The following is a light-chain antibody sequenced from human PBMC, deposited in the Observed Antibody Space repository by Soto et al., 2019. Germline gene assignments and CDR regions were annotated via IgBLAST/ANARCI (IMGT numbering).Light chain of an antibody. J-gene: IGLJ1*01. CDR1: SSNIGSKT. CDR3: AAWDVRLNGYV. CDR2: SNT. V-gene: IGLV1-44*01. Sequence: QSVLTQPPSASGTPGQGVTISCSGSSSNIGSKTVNWYQQLPGTAPKLLMYSNTQRPSGVPDRFSGSKSGTSASLAISGLQSEDEADYYCAAWDVRLNGYVFGTGTKVTVL.